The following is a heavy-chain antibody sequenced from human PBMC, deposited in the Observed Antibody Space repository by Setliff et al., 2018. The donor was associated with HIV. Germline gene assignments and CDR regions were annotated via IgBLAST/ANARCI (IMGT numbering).Heavy chain of an antibody. CDR3: ARPLTASYNFWGDAFAI. CDR1: GDPISNHY. J-gene: IGHJ3*02. CDR2: IYNSGNS. V-gene: IGHV4-59*11. Sequence: SETLSLTCNVSGDPISNHYWNWIRQPPGKGLEWIATIYNSGNSVSNPSLKSRVTISIDTSKNHFSLTLNSVTAADSATYYCARPLTASYNFWGDAFAIWGQGTMVTVSS. D-gene: IGHD3-3*01.